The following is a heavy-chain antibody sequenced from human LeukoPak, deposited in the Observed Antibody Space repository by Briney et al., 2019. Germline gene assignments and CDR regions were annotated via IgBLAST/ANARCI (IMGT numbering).Heavy chain of an antibody. J-gene: IGHJ4*02. D-gene: IGHD4-17*01. CDR2: IGTYNGLT. Sequence: ASVKVSCKASGYSFSTFGISWVRQAPGQGPEGMGWIGTYNGLTNYAKKFQGRVTMTTDISTTTAYLELKSLKSDDTAVYFCARDDFGDNGGVPFDHWGQGTLVTVSS. V-gene: IGHV1-18*01. CDR1: GYSFSTFG. CDR3: ARDDFGDNGGVPFDH.